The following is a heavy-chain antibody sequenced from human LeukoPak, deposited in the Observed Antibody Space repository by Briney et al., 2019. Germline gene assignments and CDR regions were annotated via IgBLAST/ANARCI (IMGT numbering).Heavy chain of an antibody. CDR3: ARGYYDSSGYYYYYYYYMDV. V-gene: IGHV1-8*03. Sequence: GASVKVSCKASGYTFTSYDINWVRQATGQGLEWMGWMNPNSGNTGYAQKFQGRVTITRNTSISTAYMELSSLRSEDTAVYYCARGYYDSSGYYYYYYYYMDVWGKGTTVTVSS. D-gene: IGHD3-22*01. J-gene: IGHJ6*03. CDR2: MNPNSGNT. CDR1: GYTFTSYD.